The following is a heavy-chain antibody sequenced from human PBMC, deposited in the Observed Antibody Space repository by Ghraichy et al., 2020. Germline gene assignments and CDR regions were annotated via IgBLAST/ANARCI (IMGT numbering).Heavy chain of an antibody. CDR2: ISYTGRT. CDR3: VRLTVGTDDWAFDS. D-gene: IGHD4-23*01. Sequence: GSLRLSCTVSGDSINTGDSITGYYWTWIRQPPGKGLEWIGFISYTGRTSYNPSLKSRVTISVDTSRNQFSLNLRSMTPADTAVYYCVRLTVGTDDWAFDSWGPGTLVTVSS. V-gene: IGHV4-61*08. J-gene: IGHJ4*02. CDR1: GDSINTGDSITGYY.